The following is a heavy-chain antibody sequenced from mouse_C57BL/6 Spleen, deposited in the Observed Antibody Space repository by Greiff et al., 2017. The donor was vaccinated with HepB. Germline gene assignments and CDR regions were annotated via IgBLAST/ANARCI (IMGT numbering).Heavy chain of an antibody. CDR2: ISSGGSYT. Sequence: EVKVVESGGDLVKPGGSLKLSCAASGFTFSSYGMSWVRQTPDKRLEWVATISSGGSYTYYPDSVKGRFTISRDNAKNTLYLQMSSLKSEDTAMYYCAREVFQLDGAMDYWGQGTSVTVSS. J-gene: IGHJ4*01. CDR3: AREVFQLDGAMDY. CDR1: GFTFSSYG. V-gene: IGHV5-6*01. D-gene: IGHD2-3*01.